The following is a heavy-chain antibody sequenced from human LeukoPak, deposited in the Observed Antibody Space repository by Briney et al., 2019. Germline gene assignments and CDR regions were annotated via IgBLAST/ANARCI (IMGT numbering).Heavy chain of an antibody. Sequence: EASVKVSCKASGYTFTSYDINWVRQAPGQGLEWMGWISAYNGNTNYAQKLQGRVTMTTDTSTSTAYMELRSLRSDDTAVYYCARVEVAGTAFGGNWFDPWGQGTLVTVSS. CDR3: ARVEVAGTAFGGNWFDP. D-gene: IGHD6-19*01. V-gene: IGHV1-18*01. J-gene: IGHJ5*02. CDR1: GYTFTSYD. CDR2: ISAYNGNT.